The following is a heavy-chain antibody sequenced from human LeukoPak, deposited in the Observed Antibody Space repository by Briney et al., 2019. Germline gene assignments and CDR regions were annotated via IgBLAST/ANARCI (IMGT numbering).Heavy chain of an antibody. Sequence: GGSLRLSCAASGFTFSSYWMNWVRQAPGKGLEWVANIKEDGSHENYVDSVKGRFTISRDNAKNSLCLQMNSLRAEDTAVYYCASLYCSSISCGAFDIWGQGTMDAVSS. J-gene: IGHJ3*02. V-gene: IGHV3-7*01. D-gene: IGHD2-2*01. CDR1: GFTFSSYW. CDR3: ASLYCSSISCGAFDI. CDR2: IKEDGSHE.